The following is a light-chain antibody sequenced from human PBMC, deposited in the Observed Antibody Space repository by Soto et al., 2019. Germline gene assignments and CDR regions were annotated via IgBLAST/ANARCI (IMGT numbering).Light chain of an antibody. J-gene: IGKJ5*01. CDR3: QQYNDYST. V-gene: IGKV1-5*01. CDR2: DAS. CDR1: ESISRW. Sequence: DIQMTQSPSTLSASVGDRVTITFRASESISRWLAWFQQKPGKAPNLLIYDASILQSGVPSRFSGSGSGTDFTLTISSLQPEDFVTYYCQQYNDYSTFGQGTRLEIK.